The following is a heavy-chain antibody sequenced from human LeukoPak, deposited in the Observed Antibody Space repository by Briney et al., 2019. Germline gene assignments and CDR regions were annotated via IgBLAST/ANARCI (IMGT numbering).Heavy chain of an antibody. Sequence: SQTLSLTXTVSGGSISSGDYYWSWIRQPPGKGLEWIGYIYYSGSTYYNPSLKSRVTISVDTSKNQFSLKLSPVTAADTAVYYCARGLAAAGTEDYWGQGTLVTVSS. CDR1: GGSISSGDYY. CDR2: IYYSGST. J-gene: IGHJ4*02. CDR3: ARGLAAAGTEDY. D-gene: IGHD6-13*01. V-gene: IGHV4-30-4*08.